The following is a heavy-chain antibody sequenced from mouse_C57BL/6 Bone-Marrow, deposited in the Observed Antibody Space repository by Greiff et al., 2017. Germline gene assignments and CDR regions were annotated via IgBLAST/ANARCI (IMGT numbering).Heavy chain of an antibody. CDR3: ARQGRGYAMDY. CDR1: GFTFSSYG. J-gene: IGHJ4*01. CDR2: ISSGGSYT. V-gene: IGHV5-6*01. Sequence: VQLKESGGDLVKPGGSLKLSCAASGFTFSSYGMSWVRQTPDKRLEWVATISSGGSYTYYPDSVKGRFTISRDNAKNTLYLQMSSLESEDTAMYYCARQGRGYAMDYWGQGTSVTVSS.